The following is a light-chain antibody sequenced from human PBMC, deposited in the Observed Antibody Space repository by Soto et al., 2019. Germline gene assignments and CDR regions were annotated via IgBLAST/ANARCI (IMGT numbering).Light chain of an antibody. Sequence: SHSAAAVSLYPEERATLSCRASQSVSSNLAWYQQKPGQAPRLLLYGASTRATGIPARFSGGGSGTEFTLTISSLQSADFAVQYCQQDTTWPPRPFGQGTKL. V-gene: IGKV3-15*01. CDR3: QQDTTWPPRP. J-gene: IGKJ1*01. CDR2: GAS. CDR1: QSVSSN.